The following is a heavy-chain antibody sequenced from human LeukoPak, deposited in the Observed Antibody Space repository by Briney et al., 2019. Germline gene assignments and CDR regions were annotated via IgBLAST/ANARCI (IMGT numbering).Heavy chain of an antibody. J-gene: IGHJ4*02. CDR3: ARGSSGGDGDIQPTTSYFDY. CDR1: GGTFSSYA. CDR2: IIPIFGTA. Sequence: PVKVSCKASGGTFSSYAISWVRQAPGQGLEWMGGIIPIFGTANYAQKFQGRVTITADESTSTAYMELSSLRSEDTAVYYCARGSSGGDGDIQPTTSYFDYWGQGTLVTVSS. D-gene: IGHD5-12*01. V-gene: IGHV1-69*13.